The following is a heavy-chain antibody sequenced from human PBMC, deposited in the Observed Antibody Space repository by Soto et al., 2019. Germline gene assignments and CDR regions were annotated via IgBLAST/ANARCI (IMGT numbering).Heavy chain of an antibody. Sequence: SVKVSFKASGGTFSSYAIIWVRHAPGQGLEWMGGIIPIFGTANYAQKFQGRVTITADKSTSTAYMELSSLRSEDTAVYYCARGYYDSSGYSVYLSALDYWGQGTLVTVSS. D-gene: IGHD3-22*01. V-gene: IGHV1-69*06. CDR1: GGTFSSYA. J-gene: IGHJ4*02. CDR2: IIPIFGTA. CDR3: ARGYYDSSGYSVYLSALDY.